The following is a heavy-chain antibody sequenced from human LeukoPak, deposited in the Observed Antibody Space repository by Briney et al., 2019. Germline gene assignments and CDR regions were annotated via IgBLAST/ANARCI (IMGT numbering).Heavy chain of an antibody. V-gene: IGHV1-8*01. CDR1: GYTFTSYD. D-gene: IGHD2-2*01. CDR2: MNPNSGNT. J-gene: IGHJ6*02. CDR3: ARWDDIVVVPAANRTRYYYYGMDV. Sequence: ASVKVSCKASGYTFTSYDINWVRQATGQGLEWMGWMNPNSGNTGYAQKFQGRVTMTRNTSISTACMELSSLRSEDTAVYYCARWDDIVVVPAANRTRYYYYGMDVWGQGTTVTVSS.